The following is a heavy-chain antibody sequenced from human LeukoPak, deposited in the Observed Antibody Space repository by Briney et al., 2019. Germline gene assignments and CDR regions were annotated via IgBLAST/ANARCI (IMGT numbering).Heavy chain of an antibody. J-gene: IGHJ3*02. Sequence: GGSLRLPCAASGFTFSSYSMNWVRQAPGKGLEWVSSISSSSSYIYCADSVKGRFTISRDNAKNSLYLQMNSLRAEDTAVYYCARVSGYAFDIWGQGTMVTVSS. V-gene: IGHV3-21*01. CDR2: ISSSSSYI. CDR3: ARVSGYAFDI. CDR1: GFTFSSYS.